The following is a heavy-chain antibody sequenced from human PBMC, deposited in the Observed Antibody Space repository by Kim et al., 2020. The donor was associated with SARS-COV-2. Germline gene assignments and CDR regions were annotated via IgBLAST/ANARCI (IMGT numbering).Heavy chain of an antibody. J-gene: IGHJ6*02. V-gene: IGHV3-21*01. CDR3: ARDRPRSPTVTNYYYYGMDV. Sequence: GGSLRLSCAASGFTFSSYSMNWVRQAPGKGLEWVSSISSSSSYIYYADSVKGRFTISRDNAKNSLYLQMNSLRAEDTAVYYCARDRPRSPTVTNYYYYGMDVWGQGTTVTVSS. CDR1: GFTFSSYS. D-gene: IGHD4-17*01. CDR2: ISSSSSYI.